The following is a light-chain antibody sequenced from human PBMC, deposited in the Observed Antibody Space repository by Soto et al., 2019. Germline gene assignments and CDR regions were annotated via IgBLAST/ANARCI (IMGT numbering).Light chain of an antibody. CDR2: DAS. Sequence: EIVFTQSACTLSLSPGERATLSCRASQSVSSNYLAWYQQKPGQAPRLLMYDASSRATGIPDRFSGSGSGTDFTLTISRLEPEDFAVYYCQQYSSSRTFGQGTKVDIK. CDR3: QQYSSSRT. V-gene: IGKV3-20*01. J-gene: IGKJ1*01. CDR1: QSVSSNY.